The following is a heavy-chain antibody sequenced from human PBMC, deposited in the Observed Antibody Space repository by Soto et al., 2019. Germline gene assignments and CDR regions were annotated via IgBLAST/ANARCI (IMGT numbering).Heavy chain of an antibody. CDR2: INHSGST. CDR3: ARISITIFGVVISAPYYYGMDV. CDR1: GGSFSGYY. J-gene: IGHJ6*02. Sequence: LSLTCAVYGGSFSGYYWSWIRQPPGKGLEWIGEINHSGSTNYNPSFKSRVTISVDTSKNQFSLKLSSVTAADTAVYYCARISITIFGVVISAPYYYGMDVWGQGTTVTVSS. V-gene: IGHV4-34*01. D-gene: IGHD3-3*01.